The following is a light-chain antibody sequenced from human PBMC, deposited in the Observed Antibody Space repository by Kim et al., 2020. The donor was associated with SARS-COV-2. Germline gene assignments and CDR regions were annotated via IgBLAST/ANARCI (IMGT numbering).Light chain of an antibody. CDR1: NIGSKS. J-gene: IGLJ3*02. CDR2: CDS. V-gene: IGLV3-21*04. CDR3: QVWDSSSDHWV. Sequence: SYELTQPPSVSVAPGKTATITCGGNNIGSKSVHWYQQKPGQAPVLVIYCDSDRPSGIPERFSGSNSGNTATLTISRVEAGDEADCYCQVWDSSSDHWVFG.